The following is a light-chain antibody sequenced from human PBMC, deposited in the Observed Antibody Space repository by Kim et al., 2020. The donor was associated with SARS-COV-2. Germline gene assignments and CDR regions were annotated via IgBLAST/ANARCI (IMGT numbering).Light chain of an antibody. CDR3: QLSYIAPNT. CDR1: QSISTF. CDR2: SAY. V-gene: IGKV1-39*01. J-gene: IGKJ2*01. Sequence: DIQMTQSPSSLSASVGDRVTITCRASQSISTFLSWYQHKPGKPPKLLIYSAYSLLRGVPSRFSGSGSGTEFTLTISSLQPEDSATYYCQLSYIAPNTFGRGTELEL.